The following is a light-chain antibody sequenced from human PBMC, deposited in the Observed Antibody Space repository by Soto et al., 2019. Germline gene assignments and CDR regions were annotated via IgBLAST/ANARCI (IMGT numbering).Light chain of an antibody. J-gene: IGLJ1*01. CDR3: GSWKSSRSVYV. CDR2: DDD. V-gene: IGLV1-51*01. Sequence: QSVMTQPPSVSAAPGQRVTISCSGSSSNIGGNSVSWYQQLPGTAPKLLIYDDDKRPSGIPDRFSGSKSGTSATLGITGFKTGDEADIYGGSWKSSRSVYVFGTGTKLTVL. CDR1: SSNIGGNS.